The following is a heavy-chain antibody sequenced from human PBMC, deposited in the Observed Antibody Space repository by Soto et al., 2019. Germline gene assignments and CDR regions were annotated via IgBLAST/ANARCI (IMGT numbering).Heavy chain of an antibody. J-gene: IGHJ6*02. Sequence: GGSLRLSCAASGFTFSSYGMHWVRQAPGKGLEWVAVISYDGSNKYYADSVKGRFTISRDNSKNTLYLQMNSLRAEDTAVYYCAKTLRRRIXIFGVVSHTPSYYGMDVWGQGTTVTVSS. CDR3: AKTLRRRIXIFGVVSHTPSYYGMDV. V-gene: IGHV3-30*18. D-gene: IGHD3-3*01. CDR2: ISYDGSNK. CDR1: GFTFSSYG.